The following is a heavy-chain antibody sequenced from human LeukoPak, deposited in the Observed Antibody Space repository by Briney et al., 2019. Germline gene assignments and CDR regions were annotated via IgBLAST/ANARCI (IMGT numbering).Heavy chain of an antibody. J-gene: IGHJ4*02. Sequence: SETLSLTCTISGGSISSRSYYWGWIRQPPGKGLEWIGSIYHSGSSYYNPSLKSRVTISEDTSKNQFSLKLRSVTAADTAVYYCAREYYYDSRPFFGKWGQGTLVTVSS. CDR3: AREYYYDSRPFFGK. CDR2: IYHSGSS. CDR1: GGSISSRSYY. D-gene: IGHD3-22*01. V-gene: IGHV4-39*07.